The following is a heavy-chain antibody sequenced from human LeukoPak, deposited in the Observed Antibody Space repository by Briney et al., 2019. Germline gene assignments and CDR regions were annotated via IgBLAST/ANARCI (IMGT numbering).Heavy chain of an antibody. CDR1: GFTFSSYS. D-gene: IGHD3-3*01. CDR3: AKDRTVLRFLEWLSVFDY. CDR2: ISSSSSYI. V-gene: IGHV3-21*04. J-gene: IGHJ4*02. Sequence: GGSLRLSCAASGFTFSSYSMNWVRQAPGKGLEWVSSISSSSSYIYYADSVKGRFTISRDNSKNTLYLQMNSLRAGDTAVHYCAKDRTVLRFLEWLSVFDYWGQGTLVTVSS.